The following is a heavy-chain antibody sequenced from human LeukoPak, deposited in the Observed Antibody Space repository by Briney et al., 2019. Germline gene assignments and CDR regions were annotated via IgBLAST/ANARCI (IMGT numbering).Heavy chain of an antibody. J-gene: IGHJ4*02. V-gene: IGHV1-46*01. CDR3: ARGPDSSGCPFDY. CDR1: GYTFTRYY. Sequence: ASVKVSCKASGYTFTRYYVDWVRQAPGQGLEWMGVINPSGGSTSYAQKFQGRVTMTRDMSTSTVYMELSSLRSEDTAVYYCARGPDSSGCPFDYWGQGTLVTVSS. D-gene: IGHD3-22*01. CDR2: INPSGGST.